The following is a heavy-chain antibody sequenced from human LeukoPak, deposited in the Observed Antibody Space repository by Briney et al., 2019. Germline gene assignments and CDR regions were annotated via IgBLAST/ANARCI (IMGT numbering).Heavy chain of an antibody. V-gene: IGHV3-30*02. CDR3: AKDGEGVVPAAIVY. CDR2: IWYDGSNK. J-gene: IGHJ4*02. Sequence: TGGSLRLSCAASGFTFSSYGMHWVRQAPGKGLEWVAVIWYDGSNKYYADSVKGRFTISRDNSKNTLYLQMNSLRAEDTAVYYCAKDGEGVVPAAIVYWGQGTLVTVSS. CDR1: GFTFSSYG. D-gene: IGHD2-2*02.